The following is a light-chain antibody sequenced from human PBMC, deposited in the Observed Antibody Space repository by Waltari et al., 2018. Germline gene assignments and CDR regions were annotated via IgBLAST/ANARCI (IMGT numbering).Light chain of an antibody. Sequence: QSALTQPASVPGPPGQSITISCTGTSSDVGGYNYVSWYQQHPGKAPKLMIYDVSKRPSGVSNRFSGSKSGNTASLTISGLQAEDEADYYCSSYTSSSTLVFGGGTKLTVL. J-gene: IGLJ2*01. CDR2: DVS. CDR1: SSDVGGYNY. V-gene: IGLV2-14*01. CDR3: SSYTSSSTLV.